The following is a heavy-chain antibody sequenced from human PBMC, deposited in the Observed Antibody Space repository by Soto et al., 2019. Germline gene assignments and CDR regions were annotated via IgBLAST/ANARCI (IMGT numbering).Heavy chain of an antibody. D-gene: IGHD2-2*01. Sequence: ASVKVSCKAAGYTFTSNDINWVRQATGQGLEWMGWMNPNSGNTGYAQKFQGRITMTRNTSISTAYMELSSLTSEDTAVYYCARGIGCSSLSWPFYFDYWGQGTLVTVSS. CDR1: GYTFTSND. CDR3: ARGIGCSSLSWPFYFDY. J-gene: IGHJ4*02. V-gene: IGHV1-8*01. CDR2: MNPNSGNT.